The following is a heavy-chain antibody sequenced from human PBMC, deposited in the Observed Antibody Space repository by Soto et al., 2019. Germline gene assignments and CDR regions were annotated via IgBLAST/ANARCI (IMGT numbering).Heavy chain of an antibody. D-gene: IGHD4-17*01. CDR1: GYTLTSYA. CDR3: ASLVDYGDPNCYYYGMDV. CDR2: INAGNGNT. J-gene: IGHJ6*02. Sequence: ASVKVSCKASGYTLTSYAMHWVRQAPGQRLEWMGWINAGNGNTKYSQKFQGRVTITRDTSASTAYMELSSLRSEDTAVYYCASLVDYGDPNCYYYGMDVWGQGTTVTVSS. V-gene: IGHV1-3*01.